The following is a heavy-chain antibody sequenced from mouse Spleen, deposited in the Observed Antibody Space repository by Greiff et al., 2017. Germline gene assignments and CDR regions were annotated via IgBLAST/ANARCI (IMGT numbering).Heavy chain of an antibody. D-gene: IGHD2-2*01. CDR3: AKFYGYPWYFDV. CDR2: ISSGSSTI. J-gene: IGHJ1*03. V-gene: IGHV5-17*01. CDR1: GFTFSDYG. Sequence: EVQVVESGGGLVKPGGSLKLSCAASGFTFSDYGMHWVRQAPEKGLEWVAYISSGSSTIYYADTVKGRFTISRDNAKNTLFLQMTSLRSEDTAMYYCAKFYGYPWYFDVWGTGTTVTVSS.